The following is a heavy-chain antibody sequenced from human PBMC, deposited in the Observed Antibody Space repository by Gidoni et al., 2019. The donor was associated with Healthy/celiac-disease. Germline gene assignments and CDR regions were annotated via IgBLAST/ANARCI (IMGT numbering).Heavy chain of an antibody. CDR1: GFTFSSYG. J-gene: IGHJ3*02. Sequence: GESGGGVVQPGRSLRLSCAASGFTFSSYGMHWVRQAPGKGLEWVAVISYDGSNKYYADSVKGRFTISRDNSKNTLYLQMNSLRAEDTAVYYCAKGFSGWRHALDIWGQGTMVTVSS. CDR3: AKGFSGWRHALDI. D-gene: IGHD3-10*01. V-gene: IGHV3-30*18. CDR2: ISYDGSNK.